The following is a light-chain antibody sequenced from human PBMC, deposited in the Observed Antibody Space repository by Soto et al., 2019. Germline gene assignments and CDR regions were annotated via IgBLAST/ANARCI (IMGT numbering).Light chain of an antibody. CDR1: SSNLGAGYD. Sequence: QSALTQPPSVSGAPGQRVTISCSGSSSNLGAGYDVQWYRQLPGTAPKLLIYANSVRPSGVPDRFSGSKSGTSASLAITGLQAEDEADYYCQSYDSSLIVSKVFGTGTKVTVL. CDR3: QSYDSSLIVSKV. J-gene: IGLJ1*01. V-gene: IGLV1-40*01. CDR2: ANS.